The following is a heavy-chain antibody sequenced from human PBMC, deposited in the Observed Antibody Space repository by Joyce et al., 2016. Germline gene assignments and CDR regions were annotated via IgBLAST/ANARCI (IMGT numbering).Heavy chain of an antibody. V-gene: IGHV3-21*01. CDR1: GFTFSSYS. CDR2: RSSSSSYI. Sequence: EVQLVESGGGLVKPGGSLRLSCAASGFTFSSYSMSWVRQAAGKVLEWVSSRSSSSSYIKYTDSVKGRFTISRDNAKNSLYLQMNSLRVEDTAVYYCARSSYTNGIFDYWGQGTLVTVSS. D-gene: IGHD2-8*01. CDR3: ARSSYTNGIFDY. J-gene: IGHJ4*02.